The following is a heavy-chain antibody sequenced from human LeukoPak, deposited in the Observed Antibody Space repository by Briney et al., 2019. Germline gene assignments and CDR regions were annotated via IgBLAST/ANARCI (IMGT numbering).Heavy chain of an antibody. J-gene: IGHJ4*02. D-gene: IGHD6-19*01. V-gene: IGHV1-46*01. CDR1: GYTFTNNY. CDR3: ARGGWTDVAGGSYYFDT. Sequence: ASVKVSCKASGYTFTNNYLHWVRQAPGQGLEWMGMIYPRDGSTSYAQNFQGRLTIIRDTSATTAYMELSGLTSEDTATYYCARGGWTDVAGGSYYFDTGGEGTLFSFS. CDR2: IYPRDGST.